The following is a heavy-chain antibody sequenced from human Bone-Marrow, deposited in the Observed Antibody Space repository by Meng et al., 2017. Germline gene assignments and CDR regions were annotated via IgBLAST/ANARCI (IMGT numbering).Heavy chain of an antibody. CDR3: ARDLRSSGWYPPYYYYYGMDV. CDR1: GFTFRSYE. Sequence: GESLKISCAASGFTFRSYEMNWVRQAPGKGLEWLSYISTTGSTLYYADSVKGRLTISRDNAKNSLYLQMNSLRAEDTAVYYCARDLRSSGWYPPYYYYYGMDVWGQGTTVTVSS. CDR2: ISTTGSTL. D-gene: IGHD6-19*01. J-gene: IGHJ6*02. V-gene: IGHV3-48*03.